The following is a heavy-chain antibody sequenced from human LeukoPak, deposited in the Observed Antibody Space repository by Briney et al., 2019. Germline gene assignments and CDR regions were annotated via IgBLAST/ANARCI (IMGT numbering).Heavy chain of an antibody. J-gene: IGHJ4*02. Sequence: ASVKVSCKASGYTFSGYYMHWVRQAPGQGLEWMGWVNPNSGGTKYVQKFQGRVTMTRDTSISTAYMELSRLRSDDTAVYYCASGSLASYFDHWGQGTLVTVSS. V-gene: IGHV1-2*02. CDR2: VNPNSGGT. CDR3: ASGSLASYFDH. CDR1: GYTFSGYY. D-gene: IGHD3-16*01.